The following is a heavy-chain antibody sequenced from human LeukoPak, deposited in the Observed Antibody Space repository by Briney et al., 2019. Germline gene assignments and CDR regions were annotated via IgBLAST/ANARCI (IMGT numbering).Heavy chain of an antibody. Sequence: GGSLRLSCAASGFTFSDYYKSWIRQAPGKGLEWVSYISSSGSTIYYADSVKGRFTISRDNAKNSLYLQMNSLRAEDTAVYYCRSGPTRSDAFDIWGQGTMVTVSS. CDR2: ISSSGSTI. CDR3: RSGPTRSDAFDI. V-gene: IGHV3-11*04. J-gene: IGHJ3*02. D-gene: IGHD5-12*01. CDR1: GFTFSDYY.